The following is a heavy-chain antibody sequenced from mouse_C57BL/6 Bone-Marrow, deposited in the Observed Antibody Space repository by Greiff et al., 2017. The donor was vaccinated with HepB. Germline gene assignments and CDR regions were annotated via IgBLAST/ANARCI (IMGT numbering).Heavy chain of an antibody. Sequence: VHVKQSGPELVKPGASVKISCKASGYSFTDYNMNWVKQSNGKSLEWIGVINPNYGTTSYNQKFKGKATLTVDQSSSTAYMQLNSLTSEDSAVYYCARSRGYYGSWMDYWGQGTSVTVSS. V-gene: IGHV1-39*01. CDR1: GYSFTDYN. J-gene: IGHJ4*01. CDR3: ARSRGYYGSWMDY. CDR2: INPNYGTT. D-gene: IGHD1-1*01.